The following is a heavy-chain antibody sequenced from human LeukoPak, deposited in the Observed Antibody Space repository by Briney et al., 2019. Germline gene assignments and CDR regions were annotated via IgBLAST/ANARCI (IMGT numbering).Heavy chain of an antibody. CDR1: GFTFSSYS. V-gene: IGHV3-21*04. CDR2: ITSSTTYI. J-gene: IGHJ6*03. Sequence: GGSLRLSCAASGFTFSSYSMDWDRQAPGKGLEWVSSITSSTTYIYYADSLKGRCTVSRDNAKNSLYLQMNSLRAEDTAVYYCARVRGGYSYGYGAMDVWGKGTTVTVSS. CDR3: ARVRGGYSYGYGAMDV. D-gene: IGHD5-18*01.